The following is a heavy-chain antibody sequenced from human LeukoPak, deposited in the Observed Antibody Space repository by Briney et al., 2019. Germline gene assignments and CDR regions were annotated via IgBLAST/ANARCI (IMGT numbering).Heavy chain of an antibody. CDR3: AKVGKAVAGYYYFDY. D-gene: IGHD6-13*01. J-gene: IGHJ4*02. V-gene: IGHV4-61*02. CDR1: GGSISSGNYY. Sequence: SETLSLTCTVSGGSISSGNYYWSWIRQPAGKGLEWIGRIYSSGSAYYNPSLKSRVTISVDTSKNQFSLRLSSVTAADTAVYYCAKVGKAVAGYYYFDYWGQGTLVTVSS. CDR2: IYSSGSA.